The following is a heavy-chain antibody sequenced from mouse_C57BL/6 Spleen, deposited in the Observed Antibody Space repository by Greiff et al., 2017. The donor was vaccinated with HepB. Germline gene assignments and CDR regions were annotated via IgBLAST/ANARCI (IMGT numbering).Heavy chain of an antibody. Sequence: EVKLVESGGGLVKPGGSLKLSCAASGFTFSDYGLHWVRQAPEKGLEWVAYISSGSSTIYYADTVKGRFTISRDNAKNTLFLQMTSLRSEDTAMYYCARKVTTVGFDYWGQGTTLTVSS. D-gene: IGHD1-1*01. CDR1: GFTFSDYG. V-gene: IGHV5-17*01. J-gene: IGHJ2*01. CDR2: ISSGSSTI. CDR3: ARKVTTVGFDY.